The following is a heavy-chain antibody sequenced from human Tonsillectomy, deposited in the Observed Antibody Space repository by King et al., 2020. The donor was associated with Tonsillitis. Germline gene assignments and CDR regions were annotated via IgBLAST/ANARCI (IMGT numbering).Heavy chain of an antibody. V-gene: IGHV4-59*01. D-gene: IGHD7-27*01. J-gene: IGHJ2*01. CDR1: GGSISSYY. Sequence: QLQESGPGLVKPSETLSLTCTVSGGSISSYYWSWVRQPPGKGLEWIGFIYYTGSTNYSPSLKSRVTISVDTSKNQFSLKLSSVTAADTAVYYCACKLGIYWYFDLWGRGTLVTVSS. CDR2: IYYTGST. CDR3: ACKLGIYWYFDL.